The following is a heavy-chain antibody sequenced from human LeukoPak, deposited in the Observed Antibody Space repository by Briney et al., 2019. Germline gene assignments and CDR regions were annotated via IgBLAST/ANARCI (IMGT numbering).Heavy chain of an antibody. CDR1: GGSISSGGYY. V-gene: IGHV4-61*02. Sequence: SSQTLSLTCTVSGGSISSGGYYWSWIRQPAGKGLEWIGRIYTSGSTNYNPSLKSRVTISVDTSKNQFSLKLSSVTAADTAVYYCARDSMPYDFWSGYSPLMRSVSHAFDIWGQGTMVTVSS. J-gene: IGHJ3*02. D-gene: IGHD3-3*01. CDR2: IYTSGST. CDR3: ARDSMPYDFWSGYSPLMRSVSHAFDI.